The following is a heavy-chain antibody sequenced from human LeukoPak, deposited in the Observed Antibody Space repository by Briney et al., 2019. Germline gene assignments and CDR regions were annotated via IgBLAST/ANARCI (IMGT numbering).Heavy chain of an antibody. V-gene: IGHV1-2*02. CDR2: INPNSGGT. CDR1: GYTFTGYY. D-gene: IGHD6-13*01. CDR3: ARDSSSWVLYYYYMDV. Sequence: VASVKVSCKASGYTFTGYYMHWVRQAPGQGLEWMGWINPNSGGTNYAQKFQGRVTMTRDTSISTAYMELSRLTSDDTAVYYCARDSSSWVLYYYYMDVWGKGITVTVSS. J-gene: IGHJ6*03.